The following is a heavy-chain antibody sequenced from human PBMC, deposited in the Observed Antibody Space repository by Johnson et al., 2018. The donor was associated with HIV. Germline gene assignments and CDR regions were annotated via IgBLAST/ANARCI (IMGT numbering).Heavy chain of an antibody. Sequence: VQLVESGGGLVQPGRSLRLSCAASGFTFDDYAMHWVRQAPGKGLEWVSGISWNSGNIGYVDSVKGRFTIYRDNAKNSLYLQMNSLRAEDTAVYYCAREGIAARLAAFDIWGQGTMVTVSS. CDR2: ISWNSGNI. V-gene: IGHV3-9*01. CDR1: GFTFDDYA. J-gene: IGHJ3*02. CDR3: AREGIAARLAAFDI. D-gene: IGHD6-6*01.